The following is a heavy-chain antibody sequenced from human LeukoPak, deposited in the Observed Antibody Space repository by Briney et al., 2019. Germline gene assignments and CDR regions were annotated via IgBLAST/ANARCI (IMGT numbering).Heavy chain of an antibody. Sequence: SETLSLTCAVYGGSFGGYYWSWIRQPPGKGLEWIWEINHSGSTYYSPSRNRRVTISIDTSKNQFSLKLNSVTAADTAVYYWARGLQWVTRYYYYGMDVWGQGTTVTVSS. V-gene: IGHV4-34*01. D-gene: IGHD6-19*01. CDR1: GGSFGGYY. CDR3: ARGLQWVTRYYYYGMDV. J-gene: IGHJ6*02. CDR2: INHSGST.